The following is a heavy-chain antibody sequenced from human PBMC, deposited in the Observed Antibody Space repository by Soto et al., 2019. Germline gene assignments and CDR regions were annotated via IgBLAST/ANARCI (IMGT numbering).Heavy chain of an antibody. V-gene: IGHV4-4*02. CDR3: AGRWGEGRVDY. CDR1: GGSISSSNW. D-gene: IGHD3-10*01. CDR2: SYHSGNS. J-gene: IGHJ4*02. Sequence: QVQLQESGPGLVKPSGTLSLTCAVSGGSISSSNWWSWGRQHPGKRVEWTGESYHSGNSNYNPSLKSRVTMAVDKARNTFSRKLSSVTAADTAVYYCAGRWGEGRVDYWGQGTLVTVSS.